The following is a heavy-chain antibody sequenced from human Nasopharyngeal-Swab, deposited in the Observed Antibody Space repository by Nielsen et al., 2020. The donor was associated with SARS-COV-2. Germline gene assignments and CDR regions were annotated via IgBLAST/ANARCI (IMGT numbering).Heavy chain of an antibody. D-gene: IGHD3-10*01. CDR2: ISASGGST. CDR3: AKDDVVRGDAFDI. CDR1: GFTFNIYA. V-gene: IGHV3-23*01. Sequence: GESLNISCIASGFTFNIYAMAWVRRTPGRGLQWVSGISASGGSTYYTDSVKGRFAVSRDNSRNTLYLQMHRMRVEDTALYYCAKDDVVRGDAFDIWGQGTMVTVSS. J-gene: IGHJ3*02.